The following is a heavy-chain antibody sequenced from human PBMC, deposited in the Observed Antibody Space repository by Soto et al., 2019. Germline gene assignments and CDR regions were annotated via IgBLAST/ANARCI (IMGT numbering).Heavy chain of an antibody. D-gene: IGHD2-21*02. CDR3: ASQVTAITAPDY. J-gene: IGHJ4*02. CDR1: GFTFSSYE. CDR2: ISSSGSTI. Sequence: LRLSCAASGFTFSSYEMNWVRQAPGKGLEWVSYISSSGSTIYYADSVKGRFTISRDNAKNSLYLQMNSLRAEDTAVYYCASQVTAITAPDYWGQGTLVTVSS. V-gene: IGHV3-48*03.